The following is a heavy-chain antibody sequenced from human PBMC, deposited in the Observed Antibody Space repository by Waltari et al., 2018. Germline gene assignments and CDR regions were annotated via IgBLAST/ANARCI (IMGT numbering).Heavy chain of an antibody. Sequence: QVQLQESGPGLVKPSETLSLTCTVSGGSISSYYWSWIRPPPGKGLEWIGYIYYSGSTNYNPCLKSRVTISVDTAKNQFSLKRSYVTAADTAVYYCARDRTGIAVAAPYWYFDLWGRGTLVTVSS. J-gene: IGHJ2*01. D-gene: IGHD6-19*01. CDR2: IYYSGST. CDR3: ARDRTGIAVAAPYWYFDL. CDR1: GGSISSYY. V-gene: IGHV4-59*01.